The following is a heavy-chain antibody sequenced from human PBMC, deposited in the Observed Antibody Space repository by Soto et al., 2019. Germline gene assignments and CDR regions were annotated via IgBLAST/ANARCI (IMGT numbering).Heavy chain of an antibody. D-gene: IGHD3-10*01. J-gene: IGHJ5*02. Sequence: PSETLSLTCAVSGGSISSGGYSWSWIRQPPGKGLEWIGYIYHSGSTYYNPSLKSRVTISVDRSKNQFSLKLSSVTAADTAVYYCARDFRYYYGSGTDNWFDPWGQGTLVTVSS. CDR2: IYHSGST. CDR1: GGSISSGGYS. CDR3: ARDFRYYYGSGTDNWFDP. V-gene: IGHV4-30-2*01.